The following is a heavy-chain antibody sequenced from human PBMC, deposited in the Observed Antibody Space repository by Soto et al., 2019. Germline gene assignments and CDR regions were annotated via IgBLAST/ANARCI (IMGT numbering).Heavy chain of an antibody. CDR3: ATDAEGGRFLEWLVDYYYVMDV. J-gene: IGHJ6*02. V-gene: IGHV3-9*01. Sequence: EVQLVESGGGLVQPGRSLRLSCAASGFTFDDYAMHWVRQAPGKGLEWVSGISWNSGSIGYADSVQGRFTISRDNAKNALYLQMNSLRAEDTALYYCATDAEGGRFLEWLVDYYYVMDVWGQGTTVTVSS. CDR1: GFTFDDYA. CDR2: ISWNSGSI. D-gene: IGHD3-3*01.